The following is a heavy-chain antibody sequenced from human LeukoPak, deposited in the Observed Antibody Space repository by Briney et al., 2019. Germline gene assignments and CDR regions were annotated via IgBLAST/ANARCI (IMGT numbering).Heavy chain of an antibody. CDR2: LSTTGDT. D-gene: IGHD4-23*01. J-gene: IGHJ4*02. CDR3: GKEEQRVITPGLDY. CDR1: GFTISRYD. Sequence: GGSLRLSCAASGFTISRYDIHWVRQVTGKGLEWVSFLSTTGDTYYQDSMKGRFTISRDTVRNSVYLQMGSLRADDTAVYYCGKEEQRVITPGLDYWGQGTLVTVSS. V-gene: IGHV3-13*01.